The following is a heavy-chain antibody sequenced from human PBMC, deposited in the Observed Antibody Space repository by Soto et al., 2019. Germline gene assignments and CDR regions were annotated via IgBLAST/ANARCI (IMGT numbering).Heavy chain of an antibody. D-gene: IGHD2-15*01. CDR3: AVNLFIVVVVAATPGVSYFQH. V-gene: IGHV3-23*01. CDR2: ISGSGGST. J-gene: IGHJ1*01. Sequence: GGSLRLSCAASGFTVSSYAMSWVRQAPGKGLEWVSAISGSGGSTYYADSGKGRFTISRDNSKNTLYLQMNSLRAEDTAVYYCAVNLFIVVVVAATPGVSYFQHWGQGTLVTVSS. CDR1: GFTVSSYA.